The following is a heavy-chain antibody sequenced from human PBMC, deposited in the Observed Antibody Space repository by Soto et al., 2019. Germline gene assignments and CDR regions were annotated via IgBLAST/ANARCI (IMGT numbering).Heavy chain of an antibody. CDR2: IVPISGIA. CDR3: ARGRHGGDPWTFDY. V-gene: IGHV1-69*17. Sequence: QVQLVQSGAEMKKPGSSVKVSCKASGDIFGSYAMSWVRQAPGQGLQWMGGIVPISGIANYAQKFQGRVTITADKATTTAYMELTNVGIDDTAVYFCARGRHGGDPWTFDYWGQGTLVTVSS. CDR1: GDIFGSYA. D-gene: IGHD2-21*02. J-gene: IGHJ4*02.